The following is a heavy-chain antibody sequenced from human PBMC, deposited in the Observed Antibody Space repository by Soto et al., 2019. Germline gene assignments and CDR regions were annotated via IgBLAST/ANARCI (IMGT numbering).Heavy chain of an antibody. J-gene: IGHJ4*02. CDR1: GGTFSNDI. Sequence: QVQLVQSGAEVKKPGSSVKVSCKTSGGTFSNDIITWVRQAPGQGLEWMGRIIPLLDIANYAQKFQGRVTSTADKSTSTAYMELNSLRSEDTAVYYCARDSPIGSTFSGYAAIDYWGQGTLVTVSS. V-gene: IGHV1-69*08. CDR3: ARDSPIGSTFSGYAAIDY. D-gene: IGHD5-12*01. CDR2: IIPLLDIA.